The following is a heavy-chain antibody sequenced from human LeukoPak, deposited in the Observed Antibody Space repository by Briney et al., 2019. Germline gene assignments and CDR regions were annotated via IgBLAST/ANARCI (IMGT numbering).Heavy chain of an antibody. CDR3: GRDPRLGIRGYTYGYIEY. V-gene: IGHV7-4-1*02. D-gene: IGHD5-18*01. J-gene: IGHJ4*02. CDR2: INTNTGNP. Sequence: GASVKVSCKTSGYTFSSYTITWVRQAPGQGLQWMGWINTNTGNPTYAQGFTGHYVFSLDTSVSTAYLQISGLTADDTAVYFCGRDPRLGIRGYTYGYIEYWGQGTLVTVSS. CDR1: GYTFSSYT.